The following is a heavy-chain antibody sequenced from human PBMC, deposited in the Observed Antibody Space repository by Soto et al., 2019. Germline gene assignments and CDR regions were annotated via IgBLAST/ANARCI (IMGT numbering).Heavy chain of an antibody. CDR1: GGSITSYY. CDR2: ISTTGNT. V-gene: IGHV4-4*07. Sequence: PSETLSLTCVVPGGSITSYYCTWVRQPAGKGLEWIGRISTTGNTNYNPSLMSRVTLSVDTSKNQFSLEMNSVTAADTAVYFCARDLSGTGLDIWGRGTRVTVSS. CDR3: ARDLSGTGLDI. D-gene: IGHD1-26*01. J-gene: IGHJ6*02.